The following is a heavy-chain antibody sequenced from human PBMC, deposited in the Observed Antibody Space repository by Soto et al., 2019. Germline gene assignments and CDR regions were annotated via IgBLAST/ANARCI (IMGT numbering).Heavy chain of an antibody. Sequence: QVQLVQSGAEVKKPGASVKVSCKASGDTFTDYYIYWVRQAPGQGPEWMGTVNPSGGHTTYVQHFRGKMTMTGDTSTSTLYMGLTGLTSEDTAVYYCEGGENVVVVPAALDYWGQGPLVTVSS. J-gene: IGHJ4*02. CDR3: EGGENVVVVPAALDY. D-gene: IGHD2-21*02. CDR2: VNPSGGHT. CDR1: GDTFTDYY. V-gene: IGHV1-46*01.